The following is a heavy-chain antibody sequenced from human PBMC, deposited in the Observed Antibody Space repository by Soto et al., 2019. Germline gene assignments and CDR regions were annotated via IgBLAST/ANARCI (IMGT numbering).Heavy chain of an antibody. D-gene: IGHD3-22*01. CDR2: INPSSGST. Sequence: ASVKVSCKACGYTFTYYYIHWVRQAPEQGFEWMGMINPSSGSTSYAQKFQGRVTMTRDTSTSTVYMDLGSLTSEDTAVYYCARSPYSSGSYCPIDYWGQGTLLTVSS. CDR3: ARSPYSSGSYCPIDY. CDR1: GYTFTYYY. J-gene: IGHJ4*02. V-gene: IGHV1-46*01.